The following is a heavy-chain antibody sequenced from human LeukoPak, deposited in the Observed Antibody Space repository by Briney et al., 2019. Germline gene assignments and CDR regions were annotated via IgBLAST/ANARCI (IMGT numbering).Heavy chain of an antibody. J-gene: IGHJ3*02. CDR1: GGSISSGGYY. Sequence: SETLSLTCTVSGGSISSGGYYWSWIRQHPGKGLEWIGYIYYSGSTYYNPSLKSRVTISVDTSKNQFSLKLSSVTAADTAVYYCASEIVVVPRAFDIWGQGTMVTVSS. D-gene: IGHD3-22*01. CDR3: ASEIVVVPRAFDI. CDR2: IYYSGST. V-gene: IGHV4-31*03.